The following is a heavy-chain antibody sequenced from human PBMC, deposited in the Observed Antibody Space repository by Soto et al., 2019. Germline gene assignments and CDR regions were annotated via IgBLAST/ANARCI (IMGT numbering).Heavy chain of an antibody. J-gene: IGHJ4*02. Sequence: QVQLVQSGGGVVQPGESLRLSCAGSGFTFGSYGIHWVRQAPGKGLEWVALISFDGSKEYYADSVRGRFSSSRDNSKNTLHLQMNSLRGEDTAIYYCAKDIENAIGSCGDGGCNSFIFDYWGQGALVSVSS. D-gene: IGHD2-15*01. CDR3: AKDIENAIGSCGDGGCNSFIFDY. CDR2: ISFDGSKE. V-gene: IGHV3-30*18. CDR1: GFTFGSYG.